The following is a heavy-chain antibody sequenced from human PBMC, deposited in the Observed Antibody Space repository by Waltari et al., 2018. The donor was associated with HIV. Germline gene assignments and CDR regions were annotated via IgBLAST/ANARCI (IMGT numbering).Heavy chain of an antibody. V-gene: IGHV4-34*01. CDR1: GGSFSGYY. CDR2: INHSGST. D-gene: IGHD3-9*01. CDR3: ARGRAGYDILTGLPLPTMGGDY. J-gene: IGHJ4*02. Sequence: QVQLQQWGAGLLKPSETLSLTCAVYGGSFSGYYWSWIRQPPGKGLEWIGEINHSGSTHYNPSLKSRVTISVDTSKNQFSLKLSSVTAADTAVYYCARGRAGYDILTGLPLPTMGGDYWGQGTLVTVSS.